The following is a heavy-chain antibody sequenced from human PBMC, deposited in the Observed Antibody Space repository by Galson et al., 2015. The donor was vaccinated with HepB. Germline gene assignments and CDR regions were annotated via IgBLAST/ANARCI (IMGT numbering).Heavy chain of an antibody. CDR1: GFSLNSRGVG. CDR2: IFWGDDQ. V-gene: IGHV2-5*02. CDR3: AHMDLGLTSFAY. Sequence: PALVKPTQTLTLTCTFSGFSLNSRGVGVGWIRQPPGKALEWLALIFWGDDQRYTPLLKSRLSVTKDTSQNQVVLKLTSVDPVDTATYYCAHMDLGLTSFAYWGQGTLVTVSS. J-gene: IGHJ4*02. D-gene: IGHD3/OR15-3a*01.